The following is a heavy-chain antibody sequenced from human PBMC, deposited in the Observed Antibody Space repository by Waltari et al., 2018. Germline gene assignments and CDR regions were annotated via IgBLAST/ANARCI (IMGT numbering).Heavy chain of an antibody. J-gene: IGHJ4*02. CDR3: ARVPQDYGEDY. V-gene: IGHV1-69*12. CDR2: IIPIFGTA. CDR1: GGTFRSYS. D-gene: IGHD4-17*01. Sequence: QVQLVQSGAEVKKPGSSVKVSCKASGGTFRSYSISWVRQAPGQGLGGMGGIIPIFGTANYAQKFQGRVTITADESTSTAYMELSSLRSEDTAVYYCARVPQDYGEDYWGQGTLVTVSS.